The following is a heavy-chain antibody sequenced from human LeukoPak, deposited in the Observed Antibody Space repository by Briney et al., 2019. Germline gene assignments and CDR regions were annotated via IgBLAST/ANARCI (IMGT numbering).Heavy chain of an antibody. V-gene: IGHV3-9*01. CDR1: GFTFDDYA. Sequence: GGSLRLSCAASGFTFDDYAMPWVRQAPGKGLEWVCGMRWNSDSIGSADAVNGRFTISRDNAKNSLYLQMNSLRAEDTALYYCACQLLGEAFYICGQGTMVTVSS. J-gene: IGHJ3*02. CDR2: MRWNSDSI. D-gene: IGHD2-2*01. CDR3: ACQLLGEAFYI.